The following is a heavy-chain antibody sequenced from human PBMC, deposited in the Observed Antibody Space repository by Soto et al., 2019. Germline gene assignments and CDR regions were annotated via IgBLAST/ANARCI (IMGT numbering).Heavy chain of an antibody. D-gene: IGHD1-7*01. CDR3: ARVRQYGEWNYVGYYYYYMDV. V-gene: IGHV1-3*01. CDR2: INAGNGNT. Sequence: GSVKVSCKASGYTFTSYAIHWVRLAPGQRLEWMGWINAGNGNTKYSQKFQGRVTITRDTSASTAYMELSSLRSEDTAVYYCARVRQYGEWNYVGYYYYYMDVWGKGTTVTVS. J-gene: IGHJ6*03. CDR1: GYTFTSYA.